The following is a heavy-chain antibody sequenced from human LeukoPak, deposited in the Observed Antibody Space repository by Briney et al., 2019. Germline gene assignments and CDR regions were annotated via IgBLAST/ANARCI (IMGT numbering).Heavy chain of an antibody. J-gene: IGHJ6*04. D-gene: IGHD3-10*02. CDR1: GFTFSSHS. CDR2: ISTSSSYI. Sequence: PGGSLRLSCAGSGFTFSSHSMNWVRQAPGKGLEWVSSISTSSSYIDYADSVKGRFTISRDNAKKSLYLQMNSLRAEDTAVYYCAELGITMIGGVWGKGTTVTISS. V-gene: IGHV3-21*01. CDR3: AELGITMIGGV.